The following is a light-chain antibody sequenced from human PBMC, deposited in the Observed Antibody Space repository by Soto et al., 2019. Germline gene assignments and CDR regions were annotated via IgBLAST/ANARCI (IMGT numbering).Light chain of an antibody. J-gene: IGKJ4*01. CDR2: DAS. V-gene: IGKV3-11*01. CDR1: QSVSSY. CDR3: QQRSNWPT. Sequence: EIVLTQSPATLSLSPGERATLSCRASQSVSSYLAWYQQKPGQAPRLLIYDASNRATGIPARFSGSGSGTDFPLTISSLEPQDFAVYYCQQRSNWPTFGGGPKGEIK.